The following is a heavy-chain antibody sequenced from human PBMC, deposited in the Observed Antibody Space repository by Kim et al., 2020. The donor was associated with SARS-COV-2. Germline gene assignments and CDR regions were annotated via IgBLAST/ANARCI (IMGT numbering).Heavy chain of an antibody. D-gene: IGHD3-10*01. V-gene: IGHV1-3*01. CDR3: ARDFPYGSGSYYAIRDDAFDI. Sequence: ASVKVSCKASGYTFTSYAMHWVRQAPGQRLEWMGWINAGNGNTKYSQKFQGRVTITRDTSASTAYMELSSLRSEDTAVYYCARDFPYGSGSYYAIRDDAFDIWGQGTMVTVSS. CDR1: GYTFTSYA. CDR2: INAGNGNT. J-gene: IGHJ3*02.